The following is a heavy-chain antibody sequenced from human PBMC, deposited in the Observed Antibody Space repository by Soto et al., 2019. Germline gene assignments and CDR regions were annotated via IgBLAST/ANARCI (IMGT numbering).Heavy chain of an antibody. CDR3: ARHGYSSSWYLGWFDP. Sequence: PGESLKISCKGSVYSFTSYWIGWVRQMPGKGLEWMGIIYPGDSDTRYSPSFQGQVTISADKSISTAYLQWSSLKASDTAMYYCARHGYSSSWYLGWFDPWGQGTLVTVSS. CDR1: VYSFTSYW. V-gene: IGHV5-51*01. J-gene: IGHJ5*02. D-gene: IGHD6-13*01. CDR2: IYPGDSDT.